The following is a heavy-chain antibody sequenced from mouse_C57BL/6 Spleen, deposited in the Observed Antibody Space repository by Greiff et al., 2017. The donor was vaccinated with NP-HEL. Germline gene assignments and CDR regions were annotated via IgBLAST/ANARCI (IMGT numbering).Heavy chain of an antibody. D-gene: IGHD4-1*01. J-gene: IGHJ4*01. V-gene: IGHV1-82*01. CDR3: ARLGGTEAMDY. CDR2: IYPGDGDT. CDR1: GYAFSSSW. Sequence: VQLQQSGPELVKPGASVKISCKASGYAFSSSWMNWVKQRPGKGLEWIGRIYPGDGDTNYNGKFKGKATLTADKSSSTAYMQLSSLTSEDSAVYFCARLGGTEAMDYWGQGTSVTVSS.